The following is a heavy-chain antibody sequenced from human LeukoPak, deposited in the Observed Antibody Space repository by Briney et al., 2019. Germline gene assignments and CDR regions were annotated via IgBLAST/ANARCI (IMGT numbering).Heavy chain of an antibody. CDR2: FFQSEKS. Sequence: KPSETLSLTCGISGHSTTRGYYWAWLRQSPGKGPEVIATFFQSEKSFYNASLESRVIMSLDTSKSQFYLNLKSVTAADTAVYYCARVLPVPYLLDSWGQGTHVSVCS. CDR3: ARVLPVPYLLDS. J-gene: IGHJ4*02. V-gene: IGHV4-38-2*01. D-gene: IGHD3-10*02. CDR1: GHSTTRGYY.